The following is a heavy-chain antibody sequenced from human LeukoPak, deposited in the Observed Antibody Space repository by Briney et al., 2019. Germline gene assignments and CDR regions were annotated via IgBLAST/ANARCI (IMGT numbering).Heavy chain of an antibody. J-gene: IGHJ4*02. CDR1: GFALSDYY. CDR3: TRGRSGTWPWYFDS. Sequence: GGSLRLSCEVSGFALSDYYMDWVRQAPGKGLEWVGRSRDKDNRYTTEYAASVKGRISISRDDSKNSMYLQMNNLKIEDTAVYYCTRGRSGTWPWYFDSWGQGALVTVSS. V-gene: IGHV3-72*01. CDR2: SRDKDNRYTT. D-gene: IGHD1-26*01.